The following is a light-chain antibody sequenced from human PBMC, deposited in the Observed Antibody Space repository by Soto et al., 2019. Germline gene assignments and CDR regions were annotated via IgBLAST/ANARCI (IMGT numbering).Light chain of an antibody. V-gene: IGKV1-6*01. J-gene: IGKJ1*01. Sequence: QMTQSPSSLSASVGEKIISACRASRDVGSDVSWYQQKPGQAPKLLIYAASNLYTGVPSRFSGSRSGTEFTLTISSLQPEDFASYYSLQDYGDSWTFGHGTKVEIE. CDR2: AAS. CDR3: LQDYGDSWT. CDR1: RDVGSD.